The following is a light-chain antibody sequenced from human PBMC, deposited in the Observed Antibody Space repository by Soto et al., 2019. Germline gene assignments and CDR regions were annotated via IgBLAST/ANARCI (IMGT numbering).Light chain of an antibody. Sequence: DIQMTQSPSTLSACVGDRVTITCRASQSISSWLAWYQQKPGKAPKLLIYKASSLESGVPSRFSGSGSGTEFTLTISSLQPDDFATYYCQQYNSDSRTFGQGTKVEIK. CDR1: QSISSW. J-gene: IGKJ1*01. V-gene: IGKV1-5*03. CDR2: KAS. CDR3: QQYNSDSRT.